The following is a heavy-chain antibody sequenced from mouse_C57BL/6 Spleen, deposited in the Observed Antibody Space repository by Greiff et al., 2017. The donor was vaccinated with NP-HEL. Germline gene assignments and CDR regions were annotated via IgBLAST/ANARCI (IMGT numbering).Heavy chain of an antibody. V-gene: IGHV1-18*01. D-gene: IGHD2-3*01. CDR1: GYTFTDYN. CDR2: INPNNGGT. J-gene: IGHJ2*01. CDR3: ARGGLLPYFDY. Sequence: EVQLQQSGPELVKPGASVKIPCKASGYTFTDYNMDWVKQSHGKSLEWIGDINPNNGGTIYNQKFKGKATLTVDTSSSTAYMELRSLTSEDTAVYYCARGGLLPYFDYWGQGTTLTVSS.